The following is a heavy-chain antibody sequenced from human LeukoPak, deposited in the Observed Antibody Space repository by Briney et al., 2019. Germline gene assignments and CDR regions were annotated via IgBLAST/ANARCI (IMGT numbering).Heavy chain of an antibody. Sequence: GRSQRLSCAASGFTFSSYAMHWVRQAPGKGLEWVAVISYDGSNKYYADSVKGRFTISRDNSKNTLYLQMNSLRAEDTAVYYCERDPYTLLAVGGLFHYWGQGTLVTVSS. CDR3: ERDPYTLLAVGGLFHY. V-gene: IGHV3-30*04. D-gene: IGHD6-19*01. CDR2: ISYDGSNK. CDR1: GFTFSSYA. J-gene: IGHJ4*02.